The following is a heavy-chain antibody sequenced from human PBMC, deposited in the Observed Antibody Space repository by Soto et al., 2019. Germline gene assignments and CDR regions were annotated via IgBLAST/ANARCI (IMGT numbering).Heavy chain of an antibody. CDR2: IYYSGST. CDR1: GGSISSGGYY. CDR3: ARGKMATLFDY. Sequence: PAETLSLTCTVSGGSISSGGYYWSWIRQHPGKGLEWIGYIYYSGSTYYNPSLKSRVTISVDTSKNQFSLKLSSVTAADTAVYYCARGKMATLFDYWGQGTLVTVS. J-gene: IGHJ4*02. V-gene: IGHV4-31*03. D-gene: IGHD5-12*01.